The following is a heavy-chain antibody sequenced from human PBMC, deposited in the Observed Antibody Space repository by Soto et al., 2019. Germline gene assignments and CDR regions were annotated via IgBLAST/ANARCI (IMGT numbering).Heavy chain of an antibody. CDR1: SGPSSSHN. Sequence: QVQLQQSGPGLVKPSETLSLTCSGSSGPSSSHNWGWIRQPPGRGLEWIGYVYSTGGTSYNPSLKSRVTISAATSTNHISLTLTSVTAADTAVYYCVRQGIGNLHGLVDVWGQGTTVRVSS. V-gene: IGHV4-59*08. D-gene: IGHD1-1*01. CDR3: VRQGIGNLHGLVDV. J-gene: IGHJ6*02. CDR2: VYSTGGT.